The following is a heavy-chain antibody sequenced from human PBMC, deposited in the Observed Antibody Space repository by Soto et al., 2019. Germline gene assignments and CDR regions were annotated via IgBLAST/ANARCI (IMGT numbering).Heavy chain of an antibody. D-gene: IGHD3-3*01. J-gene: IGHJ4*02. Sequence: QVQLVQSGAGVKKPGASVKVSCKASGYTFTSYDINWVRQATGQGLEWMGWMNPNSGNTGYAQKCQGRVTMTRNTSISTAYMELSSLRSEDTAVYYCARGRGVLRFLEWPNGGLGYWGQGTLVTVSS. CDR1: GYTFTSYD. V-gene: IGHV1-8*01. CDR3: ARGRGVLRFLEWPNGGLGY. CDR2: MNPNSGNT.